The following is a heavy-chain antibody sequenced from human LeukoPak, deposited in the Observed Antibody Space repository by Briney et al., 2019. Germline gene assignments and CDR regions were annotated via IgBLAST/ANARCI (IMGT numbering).Heavy chain of an antibody. D-gene: IGHD3-10*01. CDR3: AKDRGSRAPMRYYFDY. CDR2: ISCSGGST. CDR1: GLTFSSYA. J-gene: IGHJ4*02. Sequence: PGGSLRLSCAASGLTFSSYAMTWVRQAPGKGLEWVSSISCSGGSTYHADSVKGRFTISRDNSKNTLYLQMNRLTAEDTAIYYCAKDRGSRAPMRYYFDYWGPGTLVTVSS. V-gene: IGHV3-23*01.